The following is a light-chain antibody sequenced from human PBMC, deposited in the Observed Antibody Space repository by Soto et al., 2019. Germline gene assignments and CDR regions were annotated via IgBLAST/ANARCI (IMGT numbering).Light chain of an antibody. Sequence: DIQMTQSPSSLSASVGDRFTITCRASQSISSYLNWYQQKPGKAPKLLIYAASSLQSGVPSRFSGSGSGTDFTLTISSLQPEDFATYYCQQSYSNQWTFSQGTKVDIK. CDR1: QSISSY. CDR2: AAS. V-gene: IGKV1-39*01. CDR3: QQSYSNQWT. J-gene: IGKJ1*01.